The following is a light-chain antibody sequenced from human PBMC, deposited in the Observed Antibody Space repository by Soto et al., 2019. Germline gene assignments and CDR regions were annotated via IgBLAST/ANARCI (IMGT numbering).Light chain of an antibody. CDR2: EVS. V-gene: IGLV2-8*01. J-gene: IGLJ1*01. Sequence: QSALTQPPSASGSPGQSVTICCTGTSSDVGGYNYVSWYQQHPGKAPKLMIYEVSKRPSGVPDRFSGSKSGNTDSLTVSGLQAEDEADYYCSSYAGSNVVFGTGTKVNVL. CDR1: SSDVGGYNY. CDR3: SSYAGSNVV.